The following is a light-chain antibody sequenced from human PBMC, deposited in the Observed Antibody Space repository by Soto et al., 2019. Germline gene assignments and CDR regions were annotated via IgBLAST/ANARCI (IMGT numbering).Light chain of an antibody. CDR3: QQRSNWPPIT. Sequence: EIVMTQSPATLSVSPGEGATVSFRASQSVSSHLAWYQHKPGQAPRLLFYDASTRATGIPDRFSGSGSGTDFTLTISSLEPEDFAVYYCQQRSNWPPITFGQGTRLEIK. CDR2: DAS. CDR1: QSVSSH. J-gene: IGKJ5*01. V-gene: IGKV3-11*01.